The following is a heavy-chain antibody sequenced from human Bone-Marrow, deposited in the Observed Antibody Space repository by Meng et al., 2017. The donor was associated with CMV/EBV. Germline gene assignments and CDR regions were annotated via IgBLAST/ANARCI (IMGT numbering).Heavy chain of an antibody. J-gene: IGHJ4*02. CDR2: MWYDGSKE. V-gene: IGHV3-30*02. CDR1: GFTFSVYG. Sequence: GESLKISCATSGFTFSVYGMHWVRQAPGKGLEWVAFMWYDGSKEFYADSVEGRFTISRDNSKNTLFLQMDSLRAEDTAVYYCAKVRDSSAWYTDYFDYWGQGTRVTGSS. D-gene: IGHD6-19*01. CDR3: AKVRDSSAWYTDYFDY.